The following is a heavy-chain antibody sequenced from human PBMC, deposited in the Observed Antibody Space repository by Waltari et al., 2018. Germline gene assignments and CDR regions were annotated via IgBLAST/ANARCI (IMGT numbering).Heavy chain of an antibody. CDR3: AKPFYNWDDPLES. CDR1: GFPFINHA. D-gene: IGHD1-20*01. J-gene: IGHJ5*02. CDR2: ISVSGDT. V-gene: IGHV3-23*01. Sequence: EVQLLESGGDRVQPGGALRPSCGALGFPFINHAVSWVRQAPGKGLEWFSSISVSGDTYYADSVKGRFTISRDNSDKTVYLQINRLRADDTAVYYCAKPFYNWDDPLESWGQGTLVTVSS.